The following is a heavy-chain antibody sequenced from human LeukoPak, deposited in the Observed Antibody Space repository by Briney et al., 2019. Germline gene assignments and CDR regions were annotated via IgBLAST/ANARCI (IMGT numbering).Heavy chain of an antibody. CDR1: GFTFSNYW. D-gene: IGHD6-19*01. CDR2: IKQDGSEK. CDR3: ATTTYSSGWYDY. Sequence: GGSLRLSCAASGFTFSNYWMSWVRQAPGKGLEWVANIKQDGSEKYYVDSVKGRFTISRDNSKNTLYLQMNSLRAEDTAVHYCATTTYSSGWYDYWGQGTLVTVSS. V-gene: IGHV3-7*01. J-gene: IGHJ4*02.